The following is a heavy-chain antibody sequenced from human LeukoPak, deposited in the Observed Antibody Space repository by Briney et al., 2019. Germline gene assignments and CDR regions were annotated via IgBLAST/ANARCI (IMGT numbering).Heavy chain of an antibody. J-gene: IGHJ3*02. V-gene: IGHV6-1*01. Sequence: SQTLSLTFAISGDSVSSKSATWNWIRQSPSRGLEWLGRTYYTSRWNVDYEVSVKSRITINPDTSRNQFSLQLNSVTPEDTAVYYCARDTNLVGATGDTLDIWGQGTMVTVSS. CDR1: GDSVSSKSAT. D-gene: IGHD1-26*01. CDR3: ARDTNLVGATGDTLDI. CDR2: TYYTSRWNV.